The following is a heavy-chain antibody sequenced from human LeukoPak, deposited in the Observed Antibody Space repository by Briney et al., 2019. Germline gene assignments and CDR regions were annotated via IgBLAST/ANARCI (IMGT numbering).Heavy chain of an antibody. V-gene: IGHV3-30*04. J-gene: IGHJ3*02. CDR1: GFTFSSYA. Sequence: GGSLRLSCAASGFTFSSYAMHWVRQAPGKGLEWAAVISYDGSNKYYADSVKGRFTISRDNSKNTLYLQMNSLRAEDTAVYYCAREGSPYYYDSSGYLGLGIGAFDIWGQGTMVTVSS. D-gene: IGHD3-22*01. CDR3: AREGSPYYYDSSGYLGLGIGAFDI. CDR2: ISYDGSNK.